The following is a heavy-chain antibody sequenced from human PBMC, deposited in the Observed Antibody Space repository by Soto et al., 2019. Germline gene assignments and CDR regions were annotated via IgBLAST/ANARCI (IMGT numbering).Heavy chain of an antibody. D-gene: IGHD3-3*01. CDR1: GGSISSYY. J-gene: IGHJ6*02. V-gene: IGHV4-59*01. CDR3: ARVPGGFWSGYHVYGMAV. CDR2: IYYSGST. Sequence: QVQLQESGPGLVKPSETLSLTCTVSGGSISSYYWSWIRQPPGKGLEWIGYIYYSGSTNYNPSLKSRVTISVDTTKRQFSLTLSSVTAADTTVYYRARVPGGFWSGYHVYGMAVWGHGTTFTVSS.